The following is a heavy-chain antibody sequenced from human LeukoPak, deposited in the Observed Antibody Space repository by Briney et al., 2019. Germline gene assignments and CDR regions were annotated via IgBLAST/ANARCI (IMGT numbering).Heavy chain of an antibody. CDR1: GYSISSGYY. J-gene: IGHJ4*02. CDR3: ARVGLDGTEDDY. D-gene: IGHD1-7*01. V-gene: IGHV4-38-2*02. CDR2: IYHSGST. Sequence: SETLSLTCTVSGYSISSGYYWGWIRQPPGKGLEWIGSIYHSGSTYYNPSLKSRVTISVDTSKNQFSLKLTSVTAADTAVYYCARVGLDGTEDDYWGQGTLVTVS.